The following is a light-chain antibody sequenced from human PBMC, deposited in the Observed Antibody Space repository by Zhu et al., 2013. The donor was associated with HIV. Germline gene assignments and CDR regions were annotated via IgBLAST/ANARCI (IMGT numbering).Light chain of an antibody. Sequence: EIVMTQSPATLSVSPGERATLSCRASQGVSSNLAWYQQKPGQSPRLLIYGASTRATGIPARFSGSGSGTDFTLTISSLQSEDFAVYYCQQCGNWPYTFGQGTKLDIK. V-gene: IGKV3-15*01. CDR1: QGVSSN. CDR3: QQCGNWPYT. CDR2: GAS. J-gene: IGKJ2*01.